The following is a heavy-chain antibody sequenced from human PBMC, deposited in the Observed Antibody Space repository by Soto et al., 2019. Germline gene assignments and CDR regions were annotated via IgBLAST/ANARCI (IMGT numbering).Heavy chain of an antibody. CDR2: IVVGSGNT. Sequence: QMQLVQSGPEVKKPGTSVKVSCKASAFTFTSSAVQWVRQARGQRLEWIGWIVVGSGNTNYAQKFQERVTITRDMSTSTAYMELSSLRSEDTAVYYCAADRTYCDGGCYVDWGQGTLVTVSS. V-gene: IGHV1-58*01. CDR3: AADRTYCDGGCYVD. D-gene: IGHD2-21*02. J-gene: IGHJ4*02. CDR1: AFTFTSSA.